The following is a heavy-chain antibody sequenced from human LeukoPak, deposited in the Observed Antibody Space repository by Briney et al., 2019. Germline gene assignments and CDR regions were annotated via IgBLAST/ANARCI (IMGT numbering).Heavy chain of an antibody. V-gene: IGHV4-61*02. CDR2: IYTSGST. D-gene: IGHD6-13*01. CDR1: GGSISSSSYY. CDR3: ARLSSSWCFDY. Sequence: SETLSLTCTVSGGSISSSSYYWGWIRQPAGTGLEWIGRIYTSGSTNYNPSLKSRVTMSVDTSKNQFSLKLSSVTAADTAVYYCARLSSSWCFDYWGQGTLVTVSS. J-gene: IGHJ4*02.